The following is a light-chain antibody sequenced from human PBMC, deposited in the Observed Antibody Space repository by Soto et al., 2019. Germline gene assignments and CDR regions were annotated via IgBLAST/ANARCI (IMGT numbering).Light chain of an antibody. V-gene: IGKV3-15*01. J-gene: IGKJ4*01. Sequence: IVMTQSAAVLSVSPGERATLSCRASQSVSSNLAWYQQKPGQAPRLLIYGASTRATGIPARFSGSGSGTEFTLTISSLQSEDFVVYYCQQYNNWPPTFGGGTKVDIK. CDR1: QSVSSN. CDR2: GAS. CDR3: QQYNNWPPT.